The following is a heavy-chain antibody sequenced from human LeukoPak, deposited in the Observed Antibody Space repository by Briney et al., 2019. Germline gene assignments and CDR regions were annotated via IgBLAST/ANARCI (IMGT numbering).Heavy chain of an antibody. CDR1: GGSFSGYY. CDR3: ARTFGSKYIRGSYIDY. CDR2: INHSGST. V-gene: IGHV4-34*01. Sequence: SETLSLTCAVYGGSFSGYYWSWIRQPPGKGLEWIGEINHSGSTNYNPSLKSRVTISVDTSKNQFSLKLSSVTAADTAVYYCARTFGSKYIRGSYIDYWGQGTLVTVSS. D-gene: IGHD2/OR15-2a*01. J-gene: IGHJ4*02.